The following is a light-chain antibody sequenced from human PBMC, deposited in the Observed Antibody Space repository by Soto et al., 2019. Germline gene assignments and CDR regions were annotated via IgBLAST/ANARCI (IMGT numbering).Light chain of an antibody. CDR2: DVS. CDR3: SSYTSSSTRV. CDR1: SSDVGGYNY. Sequence: QSALTQPASVSGSPGQSITISCTGTSSDVGGYNYVSWYQQHPGKAPKLMIYDVSNRPSGVSNRFSGYKSGNTASLTISGLQAEDEADYYCSSYTSSSTRVFGGGTQLTVL. J-gene: IGLJ2*01. V-gene: IGLV2-14*01.